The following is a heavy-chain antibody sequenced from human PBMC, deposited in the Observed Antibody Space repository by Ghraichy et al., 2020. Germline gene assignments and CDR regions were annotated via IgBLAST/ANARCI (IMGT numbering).Heavy chain of an antibody. CDR1: GCTFSSYA. V-gene: IGHV3-23*01. Sequence: GGSLRLSCAASGCTFSSYAMSWVRQAPGKGLEWVSDISGSGGSTYYANPVKGRFTISRDNSKNTLYLQMNSLRAEDTAAYYCAKRGMRVVVEGWFTFDPWGQGTLVTVYS. D-gene: IGHD3-22*01. CDR2: ISGSGGST. J-gene: IGHJ5*02. CDR3: AKRGMRVVVEGWFTFDP.